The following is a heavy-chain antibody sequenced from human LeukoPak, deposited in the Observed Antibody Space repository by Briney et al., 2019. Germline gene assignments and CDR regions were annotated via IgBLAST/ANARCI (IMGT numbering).Heavy chain of an antibody. CDR2: IIPIFGTA. J-gene: IGHJ5*02. CDR1: GGTFSSYA. CDR3: ARAGNYYGSGSYYSA. V-gene: IGHV1-69*13. Sequence: SVKVSCKASGGTFSSYAISWVRQAPGQGLEWMGGIIPIFGTANYAQKFQGRVTITADESTSTAYMELSSLRSEDTAVYYCARAGNYYGSGSYYSAWGQGTLVTVSS. D-gene: IGHD3-10*01.